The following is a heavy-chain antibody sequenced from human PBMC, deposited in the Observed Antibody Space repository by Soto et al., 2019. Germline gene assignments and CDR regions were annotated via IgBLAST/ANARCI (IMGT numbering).Heavy chain of an antibody. J-gene: IGHJ4*02. D-gene: IGHD3-9*01. V-gene: IGHV1-2*02. CDR1: GYTLIDYY. CDR2: ISPRSGGT. CDR3: ARPPGYISDWYYFDL. Sequence: GASLKVYCKASGYTLIDYYMHWGRQATGQGFEWMGRISPRSGGTNYAQKFQGRVTMTWDTSLNTAYMELSSLISEDTAVYYCARPPGYISDWYYFDLWGQGTLVTVSS.